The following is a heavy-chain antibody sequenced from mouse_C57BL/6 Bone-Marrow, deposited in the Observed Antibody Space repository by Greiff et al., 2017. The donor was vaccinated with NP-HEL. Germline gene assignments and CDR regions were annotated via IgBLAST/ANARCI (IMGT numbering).Heavy chain of an antibody. CDR3: ARGAY. V-gene: IGHV1-80*01. Sequence: VKLMESGAELVKPGASVKISCKASGYEFSNYWMNWVKQRPGKGLEWIGQIYPGDGDTNYNGKFKDKATLTADKYSSTAYMQLSRLTSEDSAVYFCARGAYWGQGTLVTVSA. CDR1: GYEFSNYW. J-gene: IGHJ3*01. CDR2: IYPGDGDT.